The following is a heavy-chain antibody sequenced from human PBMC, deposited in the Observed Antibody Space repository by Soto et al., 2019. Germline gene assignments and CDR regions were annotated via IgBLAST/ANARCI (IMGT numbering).Heavy chain of an antibody. V-gene: IGHV3-23*01. Sequence: PGGSLRLSCAASGFTFSSYAMSWVRQAPWKGLEWVSAISGSGGSTYYADSVKGRFTISRDNSKNTLYLQMNSLRAEDTAVYYCAKDVEDIVVVVAATLFDYWGQGTLVTVSS. CDR3: AKDVEDIVVVVAATLFDY. CDR2: ISGSGGST. D-gene: IGHD2-15*01. CDR1: GFTFSSYA. J-gene: IGHJ4*02.